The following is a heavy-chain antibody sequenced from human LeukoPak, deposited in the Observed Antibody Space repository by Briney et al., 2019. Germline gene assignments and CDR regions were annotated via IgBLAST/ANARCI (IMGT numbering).Heavy chain of an antibody. CDR2: VYYTGST. CDR3: ARGGASSRYFDF. Sequence: SETLSLTCTVSGGSISSYYWSWIRQPPGKGLEWIAFVYYTGSTDYNPSLKSRVTISVDTSKNQFSLKLNSVTAADTAVYYCARGGASSRYFDFWGQGTLVTVSS. J-gene: IGHJ4*02. V-gene: IGHV4-59*01. D-gene: IGHD6-13*01. CDR1: GGSISSYY.